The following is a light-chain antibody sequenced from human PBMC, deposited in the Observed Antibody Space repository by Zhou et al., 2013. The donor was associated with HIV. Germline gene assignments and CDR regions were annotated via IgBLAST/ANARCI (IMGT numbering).Light chain of an antibody. Sequence: DIQMTQSPSSLSASVGDRVTITCRASQSISNYLNWYQQKPGKAPKLLIYAASTLQSGVPSRFSGRGSGTDFTLTISSLQSEDFATYYCQHYYTVPWTFGQGTQVEVK. J-gene: IGKJ1*01. V-gene: IGKV1-39*01. CDR2: AAS. CDR1: QSISNY. CDR3: QHYYTVPWT.